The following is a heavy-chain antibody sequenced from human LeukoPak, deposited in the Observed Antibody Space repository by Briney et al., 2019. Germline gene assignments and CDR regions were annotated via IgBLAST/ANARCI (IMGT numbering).Heavy chain of an antibody. J-gene: IGHJ4*02. CDR2: IYYSGST. Sequence: PSETLSLTCTVSGGSISSSSYYWGWIRQPPGKGLEWIGSIYYSGSTYYNPSLKSRATISVDTSKNQFSLKLSSVTAADTAVYYCARQAHYYDSSGSSFDYWGQGTLVTVSS. CDR3: ARQAHYYDSSGSSFDY. D-gene: IGHD3-22*01. V-gene: IGHV4-39*01. CDR1: GGSISSSSYY.